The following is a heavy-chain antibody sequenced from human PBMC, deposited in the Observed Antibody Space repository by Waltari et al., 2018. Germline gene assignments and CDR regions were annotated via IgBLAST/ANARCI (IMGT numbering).Heavy chain of an antibody. CDR1: GECISTGDFY. V-gene: IGHV4-39*02. Sequence: QVHLQQSGPGLVQPSETLSLTCDVSGECISTGDFYWAWISQSPGNGLVWMGSVYFNVCVYYNPSLHSRVTISLDTSINHFSLKLSSLSAADTAVYYCVFRLLGDLSHFEHWGQGTVVTVSS. D-gene: IGHD2-15*01. J-gene: IGHJ1*01. CDR3: VFRLLGDLSHFEH. CDR2: VYFNVCV.